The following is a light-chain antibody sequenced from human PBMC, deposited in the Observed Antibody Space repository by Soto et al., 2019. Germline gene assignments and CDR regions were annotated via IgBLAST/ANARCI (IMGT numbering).Light chain of an antibody. CDR1: SSDVGGYNY. CDR3: RSWRGGSTAE. J-gene: IGLJ2*01. Sequence: QSALTQPASVSGSPGQSITISCTGTSSDVGGYNYVSWYQHHPGKAPKLIIYDVSNRPSGVSNRFSGSKSGDTASLTISGRQAEDEADYYCRSWRGGSTAEFGGGTTLTVL. CDR2: DVS. V-gene: IGLV2-14*03.